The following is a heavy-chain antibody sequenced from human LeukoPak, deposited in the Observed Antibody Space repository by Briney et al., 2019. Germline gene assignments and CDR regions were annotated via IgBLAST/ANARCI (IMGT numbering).Heavy chain of an antibody. CDR2: ISSSSSTI. Sequence: GGSLRLSCAASEFTFSSYSMNWVRQAPGKGLEWVSYISSSSSTIYYTDSVKGRFTISRDNAKNSLYLQMNSLRAEDTAVYCAREVFPGGLLNTAFDHWGQGALVTVSS. J-gene: IGHJ4*02. V-gene: IGHV3-48*01. CDR3: AREVFPGGLLNTAFDH. CDR1: EFTFSSYS. D-gene: IGHD2-8*02.